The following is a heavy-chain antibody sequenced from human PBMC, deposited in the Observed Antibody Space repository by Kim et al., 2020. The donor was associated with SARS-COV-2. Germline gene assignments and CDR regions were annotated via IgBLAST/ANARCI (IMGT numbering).Heavy chain of an antibody. J-gene: IGHJ3*02. Sequence: SETLSLTCTVSGGSISTSYWNWIRQSPGKGLEAIGYIYQSGSTNYNPSLKSRVTISVDTSKNLFSLNLRSVTAADTAVYYCARERSDGFDIWGPGTLVTV. CDR1: GGSISTSY. CDR2: IYQSGST. CDR3: ARERSDGFDI. V-gene: IGHV4-59*01. D-gene: IGHD3-16*01.